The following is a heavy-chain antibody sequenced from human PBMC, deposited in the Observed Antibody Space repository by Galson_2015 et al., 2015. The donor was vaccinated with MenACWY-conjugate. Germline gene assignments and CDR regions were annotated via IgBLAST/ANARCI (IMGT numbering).Heavy chain of an antibody. CDR1: GFTFGDYA. Sequence: SLRLSCATSGFTFGDYAMSWFRQAPGKGLEWVGFIRSNAYGGTTEYAASVKGRFTISRDDSKSIAYLQMNSLQTEDTAVYYCTRDEYGQQLGNPYFDSSGQGTLVTVSS. J-gene: IGHJ4*02. V-gene: IGHV3-49*03. CDR3: TRDEYGQQLGNPYFDS. CDR2: IRSNAYGGTT. D-gene: IGHD7-27*01.